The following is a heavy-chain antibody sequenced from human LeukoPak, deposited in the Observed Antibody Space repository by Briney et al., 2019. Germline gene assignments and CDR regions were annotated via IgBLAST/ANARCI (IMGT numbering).Heavy chain of an antibody. CDR2: IYHSGST. J-gene: IGHJ4*02. V-gene: IGHV4-30-2*01. D-gene: IGHD3-10*01. CDR1: GGSISSGGYS. Sequence: SQTLSLTCAVSGGSISSGGYSWSWIRQPPGKGLEWIGYIYHSGSTYYNPSLKSRVTISVDRSKNQFSLELSSVTAADTAVYYCVRGKTMVRGVTSYYFDYWGQGTLVTVSS. CDR3: VRGKTMVRGVTSYYFDY.